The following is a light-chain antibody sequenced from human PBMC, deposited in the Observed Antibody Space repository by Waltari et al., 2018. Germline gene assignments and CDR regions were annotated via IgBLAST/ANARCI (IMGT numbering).Light chain of an antibody. CDR2: QNK. CDR1: NLGSRS. V-gene: IGLV3-1*01. J-gene: IGLJ2*01. CDR3: QVWDNNIVV. Sequence: SYDLTQPPSVSVSTGQTARITCPGDNLGSRSVYWIQQWPGPSPFLFMYQNKTPPAGIPERFSGSNSGNTATLTVSGAHAMDEADYYCQVWDNNIVVFGGGTKLTVL.